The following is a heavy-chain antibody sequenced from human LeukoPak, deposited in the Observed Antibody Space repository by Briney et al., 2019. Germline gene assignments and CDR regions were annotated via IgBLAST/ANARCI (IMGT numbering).Heavy chain of an antibody. CDR2: IYHSGST. CDR1: GGSISSGGYY. CDR3: ARELYGYSSGWDAFDI. V-gene: IGHV4-30-2*01. D-gene: IGHD6-19*01. Sequence: SETLSLTCTVSGGSISSGGYYWSWIRQPPGKGLEWIGFIYHSGSTYYNPSLKSRVTISVDRSKNQFSLKLSSVTAADTAVYYCARELYGYSSGWDAFDIWGQGTMVTVSS. J-gene: IGHJ3*02.